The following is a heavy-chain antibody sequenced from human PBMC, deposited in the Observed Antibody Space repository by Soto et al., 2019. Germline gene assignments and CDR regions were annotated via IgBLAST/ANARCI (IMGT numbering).Heavy chain of an antibody. CDR2: IWKDENNK. Sequence: QVQLVESGGGVVQPGESLRLSCAASGFGVSNYGMHWVRQAPGKGLEWVAVIWKDENNKYYRDSVKGRFTISRDNSKNTVELKMSSLRGEDTAVYYFARGEAWTDEAFDIWGQGTMVTVSS. D-gene: IGHD5-12*01. CDR1: GFGVSNYG. J-gene: IGHJ3*02. CDR3: ARGEAWTDEAFDI. V-gene: IGHV3-33*01.